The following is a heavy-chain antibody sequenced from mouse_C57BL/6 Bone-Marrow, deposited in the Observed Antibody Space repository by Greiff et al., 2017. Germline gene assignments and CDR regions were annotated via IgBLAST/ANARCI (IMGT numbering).Heavy chain of an antibody. V-gene: IGHV14-2*01. CDR2: IDPEDGET. D-gene: IGHD1-1*01. Sequence: EVQLQQSGAELVKPGASVKLSCTASGFNIKDYYMHWVKQRTEQGLEWIGRIDPEDGETKNAPKFQGKATITADTSSNTAYLQLSSLASEDTAVYYCARFSPYYCSSYGWSFDVWGTGTTVTVSS. CDR1: GFNIKDYY. CDR3: ARFSPYYCSSYGWSFDV. J-gene: IGHJ1*03.